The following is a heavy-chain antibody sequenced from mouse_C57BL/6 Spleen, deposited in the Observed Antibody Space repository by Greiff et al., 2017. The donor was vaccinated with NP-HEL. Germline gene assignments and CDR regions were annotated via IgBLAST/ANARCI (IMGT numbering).Heavy chain of an antibody. CDR2: IYPGDGDT. V-gene: IGHV1-82*01. CDR3: ARGGTTRFDY. Sequence: QVQLKQSGPELVKPGASVKISCKASGYAFSSSWMNWVKQRPGKGLEWIGRIYPGDGDTNYNGKFKGKATLTADKSSSTAYMQLSSLTSEDSAVYFCARGGTTRFDYWGQGTTLTVSS. J-gene: IGHJ2*01. CDR1: GYAFSSSW. D-gene: IGHD1-1*01.